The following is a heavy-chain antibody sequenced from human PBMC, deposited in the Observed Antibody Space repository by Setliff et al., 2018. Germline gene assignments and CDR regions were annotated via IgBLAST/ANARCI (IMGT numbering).Heavy chain of an antibody. CDR1: GGTFSDYG. V-gene: IGHV1-69*05. CDR2: TIPIFGTT. J-gene: IGHJ6*03. D-gene: IGHD3-22*01. Sequence: GASVKVSCKASGGTFSDYGISWVRQAPGQGLERMGGTIPIFGTTDYAQKFQGRVTIITDESTSTAFMQLSSLRSEDTAVYYCVREGVDSRSSTDYRYYMDVWGKGTTVTVSS. CDR3: VREGVDSRSSTDYRYYMDV.